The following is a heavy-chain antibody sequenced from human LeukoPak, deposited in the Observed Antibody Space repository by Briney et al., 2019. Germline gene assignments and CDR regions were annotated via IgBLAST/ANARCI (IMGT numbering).Heavy chain of an antibody. CDR1: GYTFTSYG. D-gene: IGHD5-12*01. Sequence: VASVKVSCKASGYTFTSYGISWVRQAPGQGLEWMGWISAYNGNTNYAQKLQGRVTMTTDTSTSTAYMELRSLRSDDTAVYYCARDLTGGGYDSSGGLLDYWAREPWSPSPQ. CDR3: ARDLTGGGYDSSGGLLDY. J-gene: IGHJ4*02. V-gene: IGHV1-18*01. CDR2: ISAYNGNT.